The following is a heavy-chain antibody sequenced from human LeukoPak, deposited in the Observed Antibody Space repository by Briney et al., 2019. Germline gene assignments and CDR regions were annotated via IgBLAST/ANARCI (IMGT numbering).Heavy chain of an antibody. J-gene: IGHJ3*02. V-gene: IGHV3-33*01. CDR3: ARGNSDAFDI. CDR1: GFTFSSYA. Sequence: GGSLRLSCAASGFTFSSYAMHWVRQAPGKGLEWMAIIWYDGSYKYYADSVKGRFTISRDNSKNTLYLQVNSLTAEDTAVYYCARGNSDAFDIWGHGTMVTVSS. CDR2: IWYDGSYK. D-gene: IGHD4-23*01.